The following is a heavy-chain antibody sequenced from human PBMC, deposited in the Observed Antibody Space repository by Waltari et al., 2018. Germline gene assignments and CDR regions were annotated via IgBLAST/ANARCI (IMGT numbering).Heavy chain of an antibody. J-gene: IGHJ4*02. D-gene: IGHD6-19*01. V-gene: IGHV3-21*02. CDR1: GFTFSAYG. CDR2: ISSSGRYK. CDR3: VYKGYISGRRNLDY. Sequence: EVQLVESGGGLVKPGGSLRLSCEASGFTFSAYGINWVRQSAGKGLQWVSSISSSGRYKYYAESVKGRFTISRDNAENSVYLQMDSLRAEDTAVYYRVYKGYISGRRNLDYWGQGTLVTVSS.